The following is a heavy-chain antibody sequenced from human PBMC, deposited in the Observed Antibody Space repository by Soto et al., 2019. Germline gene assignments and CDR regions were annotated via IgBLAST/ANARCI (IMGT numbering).Heavy chain of an antibody. CDR2: ISSSSYI. Sequence: EVQLVESGGGLVKPGGSLRLSCAASGFTFSSYSMNWVRQAPGKGLEWVSSISSSSYIYYADSVKGRFTISRDNAKNSLYLQMNSLRAEDTAVYYCARDRYGDYVVDYWGQGTLVTVSS. CDR3: ARDRYGDYVVDY. D-gene: IGHD4-17*01. J-gene: IGHJ4*02. V-gene: IGHV3-21*02. CDR1: GFTFSSYS.